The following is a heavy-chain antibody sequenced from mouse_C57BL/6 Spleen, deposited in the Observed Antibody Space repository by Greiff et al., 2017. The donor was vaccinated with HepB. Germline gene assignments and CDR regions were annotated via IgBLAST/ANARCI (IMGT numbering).Heavy chain of an antibody. V-gene: IGHV1-72*01. D-gene: IGHD3-2*02. CDR1: GYTFTSYW. J-gene: IGHJ2*01. CDR2: IDPNSGGT. CDR3: ARRQLRLYYFDY. Sequence: QVHVKQPGAELVKPGASVKLSCKASGYTFTSYWMHWVKQRPGRGLEWIGRIDPNSGGTKYNEKFKSKATLTVDKPSSTAYMQLSSLTSEDSAVYYCARRQLRLYYFDYWGQGTTLTVSS.